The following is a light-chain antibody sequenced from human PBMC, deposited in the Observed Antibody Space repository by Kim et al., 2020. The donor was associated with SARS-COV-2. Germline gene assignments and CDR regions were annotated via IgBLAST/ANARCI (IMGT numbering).Light chain of an antibody. J-gene: IGKJ1*01. Sequence: EIVLTQSPGTLSLSPGERATLSCRASQTIKSSYLAWYQQKPGQATRLLIYGASSSATGIPDSFSGSGSGPVFTLTISRLDPEDSAVYCCQQYGTSPTLTFGQGTKVDIK. CDR2: GAS. CDR1: QTIKSSY. CDR3: QQYGTSPTLT. V-gene: IGKV3-20*01.